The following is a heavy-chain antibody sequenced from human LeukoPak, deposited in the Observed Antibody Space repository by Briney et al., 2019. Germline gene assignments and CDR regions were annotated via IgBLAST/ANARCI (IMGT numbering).Heavy chain of an antibody. CDR3: AGVPSGIYSYLHY. D-gene: IGHD6-25*01. Sequence: KSSETLSLTCTVSGGSISGYYWNWIRQPPGKGLEWIGYIYNSGSTNYNPSLKSRVTISVDTSKNQFSLKVSSVTAADTAVYYCAGVPSGIYSYLHYWGQGTLVTVSS. J-gene: IGHJ4*02. CDR1: GGSISGYY. CDR2: IYNSGST. V-gene: IGHV4-59*01.